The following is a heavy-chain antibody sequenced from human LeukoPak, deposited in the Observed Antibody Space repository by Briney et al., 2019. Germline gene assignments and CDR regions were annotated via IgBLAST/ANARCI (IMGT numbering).Heavy chain of an antibody. V-gene: IGHV3-15*01. CDR1: GLTFTKAW. CDR2: IKSNTDGGTT. CDR3: TTDY. J-gene: IGHJ4*02. Sequence: PGGSLRLSCAASGLTFTKAWMTWVRQAPGEGLEWVGRIKSNTDGGTTDYAAPVKGRFTISRDDSKNTLYLQMNGLKTEDTAVYYCTTDYWGQGTLVTVSS.